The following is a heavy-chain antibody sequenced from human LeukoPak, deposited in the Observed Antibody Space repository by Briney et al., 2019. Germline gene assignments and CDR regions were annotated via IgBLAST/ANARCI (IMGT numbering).Heavy chain of an antibody. CDR2: INPNSGGT. D-gene: IGHD2-15*01. CDR1: GYTFTSYG. V-gene: IGHV1-2*02. CDR3: ARVSIGYCSGGSCYSSLGYYYMDV. Sequence: ASVKVSCKASGYTFTSYGISWVRQAPGQGLEWMGWINPNSGGTNCAQKFQGRVTMTRDTSISTAYMELSRLRSDDTAVYYCARVSIGYCSGGSCYSSLGYYYMDVWGKGTTVTVSS. J-gene: IGHJ6*03.